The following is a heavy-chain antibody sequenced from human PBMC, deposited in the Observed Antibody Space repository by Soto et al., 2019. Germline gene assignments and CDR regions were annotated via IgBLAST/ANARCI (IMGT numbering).Heavy chain of an antibody. V-gene: IGHV3-7*03. Sequence: GGSLRLSCAASGFTFSSSWMHWVCQAPEKGQEWVADIKCDGSEKYHVDSVKGRLPFSRDNVKNSLYLQVNSLRGEDMTVYCCVSEPFPFRSFGNLNWFDPWGQGTLVTVSS. J-gene: IGHJ5*02. D-gene: IGHD3-16*01. CDR1: GFTFSSSW. CDR3: VSEPFPFRSFGNLNWFDP. CDR2: IKCDGSEK.